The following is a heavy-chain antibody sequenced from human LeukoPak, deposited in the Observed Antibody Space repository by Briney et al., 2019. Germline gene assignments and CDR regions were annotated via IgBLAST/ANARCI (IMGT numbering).Heavy chain of an antibody. V-gene: IGHV1-69*01. CDR1: GGTFSSYA. Sequence: SVKVSCTASGGTFSSYAISWVRQAPGQGLEWMGGIIPIFATANYAQKFQGRVTITADESTSTAYMELSSLRSEDTAVYYCARGPITTRSHFDYWGQGTLVTVSS. CDR2: IIPIFATA. CDR3: ARGPITTRSHFDY. D-gene: IGHD3-22*01. J-gene: IGHJ4*02.